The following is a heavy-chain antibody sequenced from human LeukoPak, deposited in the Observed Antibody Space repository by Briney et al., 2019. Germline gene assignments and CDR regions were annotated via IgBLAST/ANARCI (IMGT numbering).Heavy chain of an antibody. J-gene: IGHJ4*02. V-gene: IGHV3-33*01. CDR3: ATDQGSSWRTGLDY. D-gene: IGHD6-13*01. CDR2: IWYDGSNK. Sequence: GGSLRLSCAASGFTFSSYGMHWVRQAPGKGLEWVAVIWYDGSNKYYADSVKARFTISRDNSKNTLYLQMNSLRAEDTAVYYCATDQGSSWRTGLDYWGQGTLVTVSS. CDR1: GFTFSSYG.